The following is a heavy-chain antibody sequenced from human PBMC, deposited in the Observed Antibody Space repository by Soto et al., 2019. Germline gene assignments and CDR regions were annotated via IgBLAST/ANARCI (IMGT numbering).Heavy chain of an antibody. J-gene: IGHJ4*02. Sequence: QVQLVESGGGVVQPGRSLSLSCAASGFTFSSYGMHWVRQAPGKGLEWVAVIWYDGSNKYYADSVKGRFTISRDNSKNTLYLQMNSLRAEDTAVYYCARESGPYGSGSYLSYWGQGTLVTVSA. CDR2: IWYDGSNK. D-gene: IGHD3-10*01. V-gene: IGHV3-33*01. CDR3: ARESGPYGSGSYLSY. CDR1: GFTFSSYG.